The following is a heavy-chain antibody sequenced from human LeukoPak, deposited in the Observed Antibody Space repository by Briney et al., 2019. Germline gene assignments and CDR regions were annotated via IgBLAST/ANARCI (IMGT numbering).Heavy chain of an antibody. CDR3: AREVIAAHSWFDP. Sequence: PSQTLSLTCTVSGGSISSGGYYWSWIRQPPGKGLEWIGRFYISGSTNYNPSLKSRVTISVDTSKNQFSLKLSSVTAADTALYFCAREVIAAHSWFDPWGQGTLVTVSS. V-gene: IGHV4-61*02. CDR1: GGSISSGGYY. J-gene: IGHJ5*02. CDR2: FYISGST. D-gene: IGHD6-6*01.